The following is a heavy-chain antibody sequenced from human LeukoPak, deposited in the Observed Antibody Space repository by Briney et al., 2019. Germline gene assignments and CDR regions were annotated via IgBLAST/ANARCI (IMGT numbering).Heavy chain of an antibody. V-gene: IGHV3-21*04. D-gene: IGHD2-2*01. Sequence: GGSLRLSCAASGFTFSSYSMNWVRQAPGKGLEWVSSISSASTYIYSADSVKRRFTISRDNAKNSLYLQMNSLRAEDTALYYCVRDRCSSTSCHDSPNWFDPWGQGTLVTVSS. CDR2: ISSASTYI. CDR1: GFTFSSYS. J-gene: IGHJ5*02. CDR3: VRDRCSSTSCHDSPNWFDP.